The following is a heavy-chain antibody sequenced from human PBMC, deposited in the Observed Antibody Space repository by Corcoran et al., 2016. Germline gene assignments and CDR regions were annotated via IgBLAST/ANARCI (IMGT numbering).Heavy chain of an antibody. Sequence: QVTLRESGPALVKPTQTLTLTCTFSGFSLSTSGMCVSWIRQPPGKALEWLALIDWDDDKYYSTSLKTRLTISKDTSKNQVVLTMTNMDPVETATYYCARAAYSGRSYQFDYWGQGTLVTVSS. CDR3: ARAAYSGRSYQFDY. J-gene: IGHJ4*02. CDR2: IDWDDDK. CDR1: GFSLSTSGMC. D-gene: IGHD1-26*01. V-gene: IGHV2-70*13.